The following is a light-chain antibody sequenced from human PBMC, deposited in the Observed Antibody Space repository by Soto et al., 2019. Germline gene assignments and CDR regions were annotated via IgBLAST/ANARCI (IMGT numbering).Light chain of an antibody. J-gene: IGLJ1*01. CDR3: FSYTSSGTYV. CDR1: SSDVGNYKY. V-gene: IGLV2-14*01. Sequence: SGSPGQSITISCTGTSSDVGNYKYVSWYQQHPGKAPKLMIYEVSNRPSGVSNRFSGSKSGNTASLTISGLQAEDETDYYCFSYTSSGTYVFGTGTKV. CDR2: EVS.